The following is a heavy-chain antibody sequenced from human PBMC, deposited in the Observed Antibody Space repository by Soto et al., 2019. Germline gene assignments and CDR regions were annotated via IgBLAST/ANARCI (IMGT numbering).Heavy chain of an antibody. V-gene: IGHV1-69*01. D-gene: IGHD6-6*01. CDR1: GGIFSSYA. CDR2: IIPITGTT. J-gene: IGHJ2*01. Sequence: QVQLVQSGAEVKKPGSSVKVSCKVSGGIFSSYAIGWVRQAPGQGLEWMAGIIPITGTTNRAQKFQGRVTVTADESTTTVYMELSSLTAEDTAVHYCAREYSSSSQYLYFDVWGRGTLVTVSS. CDR3: AREYSSSSQYLYFDV.